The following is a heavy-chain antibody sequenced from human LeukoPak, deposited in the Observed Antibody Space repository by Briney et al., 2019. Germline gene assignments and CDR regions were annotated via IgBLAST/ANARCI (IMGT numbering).Heavy chain of an antibody. D-gene: IGHD5-18*01. V-gene: IGHV3-30*04. CDR3: ARHPDTALDY. Sequence: GGSLRLSCAASGFTFSSYAMHWVRQAPGKGLEWVAVISYDGSNKYYADSVKGRFTISRDNSKNTLYLQINSLRAEDTAVYYCARHPDTALDYWGQGTLVTVSS. CDR2: ISYDGSNK. CDR1: GFTFSSYA. J-gene: IGHJ4*02.